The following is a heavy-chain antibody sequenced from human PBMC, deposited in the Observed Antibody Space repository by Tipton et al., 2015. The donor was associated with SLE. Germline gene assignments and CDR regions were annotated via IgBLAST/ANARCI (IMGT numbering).Heavy chain of an antibody. J-gene: IGHJ2*01. Sequence: SLRLSCAASGFTFSNAWMSWVRQAPGKGLEWVGRIKSKTDGGTTDYAAPVKGRFTILRDDSKNTLYLQMNSLKTEDTAVYYCTSGSSWYGDWYFDLWGRGTLVTVSS. CDR1: GFTFSNAW. CDR3: TSGSSWYGDWYFDL. CDR2: IKSKTDGGTT. V-gene: IGHV3-15*01. D-gene: IGHD6-13*01.